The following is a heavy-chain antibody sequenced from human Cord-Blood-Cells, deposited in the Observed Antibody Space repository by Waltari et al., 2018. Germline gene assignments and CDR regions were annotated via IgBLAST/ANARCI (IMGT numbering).Heavy chain of an antibody. V-gene: IGHV1-69*01. CDR1: GGTFSSYA. Sequence: QVQLVQSGAEVKKPGSSVKVSCKASGGTFSSYAISWVRQAPGQGLEWMGGIIPIFGTANYEQKFQGRVTITADESTRTAYMELSSLRSEDTAVYYCARDIVVVPAAYDAFDIWGQGTMVTVSS. J-gene: IGHJ3*02. CDR3: ARDIVVVPAAYDAFDI. D-gene: IGHD2-2*01. CDR2: IIPIFGTA.